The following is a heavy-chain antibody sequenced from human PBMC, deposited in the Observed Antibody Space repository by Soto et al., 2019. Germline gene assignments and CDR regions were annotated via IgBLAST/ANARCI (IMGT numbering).Heavy chain of an antibody. Sequence: SVKVSCKVSGYTLTELSIQWVRQAPGQGLEWMGGIIPIFDTTNYAQKLQGRITIIADESTNTVYMELSNLRSADTGVYYCARAPILVSVTLHENYFDSWGQGTLVTVSS. D-gene: IGHD2-21*02. CDR3: ARAPILVSVTLHENYFDS. CDR2: IIPIFDTT. V-gene: IGHV1-69*13. CDR1: GYTLTELS. J-gene: IGHJ4*02.